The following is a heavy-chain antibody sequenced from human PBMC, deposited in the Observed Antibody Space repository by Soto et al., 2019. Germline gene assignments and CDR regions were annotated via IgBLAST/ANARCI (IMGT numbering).Heavy chain of an antibody. V-gene: IGHV4-31*03. CDR3: AISYSSRGWFDP. D-gene: IGHD6-13*01. CDR2: IYYSGST. CDR1: GGSISSGGYY. Sequence: QVQLQESGPGLVKPSQTLSLTCTVSGGSISSGGYYWSWIRQHPGKGLEWIGYIYYSGSTYYNPSLKRRVPISVDTSKNQFSLKLSSVTAADTAVYYCAISYSSRGWFDPWGQGTLVTVSS. J-gene: IGHJ5*02.